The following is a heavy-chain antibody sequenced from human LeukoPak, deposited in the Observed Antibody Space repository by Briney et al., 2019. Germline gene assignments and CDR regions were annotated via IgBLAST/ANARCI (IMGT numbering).Heavy chain of an antibody. J-gene: IGHJ4*02. CDR1: GSTFSVYG. CDR3: AKAEGVSGSLYHGDY. V-gene: IGHV3-30*18. Sequence: PGRSLRLSCAASGSTFSVYGMHWVRQAPGKGLEWVAVISHDGNNKYYEDSVKGRFSISRDNSKNTLYLQMNSLRAEDTAIYYCAKAEGVSGSLYHGDYWGQGTLVTVSS. D-gene: IGHD3-10*01. CDR2: ISHDGNNK.